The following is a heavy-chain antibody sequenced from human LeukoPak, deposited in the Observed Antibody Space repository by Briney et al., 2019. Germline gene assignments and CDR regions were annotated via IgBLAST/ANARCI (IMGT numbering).Heavy chain of an antibody. J-gene: IGHJ4*02. CDR1: GFTFSNYD. D-gene: IGHD3-3*01. V-gene: IGHV3-48*04. CDR3: ATLEGPPFDS. CDR2: ITSNSETI. Sequence: GGSLRLSCAASGFTFSNYDMNWVRQAPGKGLEWVSSITSNSETIYYADSVKGRFIISRDNAKNSLYLQMNSLRAEDTAVYYCATLEGPPFDSWGRGTLVTVSS.